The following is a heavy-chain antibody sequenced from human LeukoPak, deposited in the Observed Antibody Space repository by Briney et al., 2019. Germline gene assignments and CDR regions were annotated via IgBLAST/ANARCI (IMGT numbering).Heavy chain of an antibody. Sequence: GSVKVSCKASGYTFTSYDINRVRQATGQGLEWMGWMNPNSGNTGYAQKFQGRVTITRNTSISTAYMELSSLRSEDTAVYYCARLAGVHRAMVRGVQEYARYYYMDVWGKGTTVTISS. V-gene: IGHV1-8*03. D-gene: IGHD3-10*01. CDR3: ARLAGVHRAMVRGVQEYARYYYMDV. CDR1: GYTFTSYD. J-gene: IGHJ6*03. CDR2: MNPNSGNT.